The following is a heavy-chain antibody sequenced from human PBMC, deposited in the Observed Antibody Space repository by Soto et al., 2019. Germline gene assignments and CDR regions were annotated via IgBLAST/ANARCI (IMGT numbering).Heavy chain of an antibody. J-gene: IGHJ6*02. V-gene: IGHV3-33*01. Sequence: QVQLVESGGGVVQPGRSLRLSCAASGFTFSSYGMHWVRQAPGKGLEWVAVIWYDGSNKYYADSVKGRFTISRDNSKNTLYRQMNSLRAEDTAVYYCARERRGDYVGYYYYGMDVWGQGTTVTVSS. CDR1: GFTFSSYG. CDR3: ARERRGDYVGYYYYGMDV. D-gene: IGHD4-17*01. CDR2: IWYDGSNK.